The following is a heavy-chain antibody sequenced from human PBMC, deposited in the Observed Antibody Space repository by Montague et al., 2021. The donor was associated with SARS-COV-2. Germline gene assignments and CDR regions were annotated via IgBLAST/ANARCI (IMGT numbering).Heavy chain of an antibody. CDR2: INHSGST. D-gene: IGHD3-10*01. CDR3: ARVRYYGSGTSLGMDV. CDR1: GGSFSGYY. V-gene: IGHV4-34*01. Sequence: SETLSLTCAVYGGSFSGYYWSWIRQPPGKGLEWIGEINHSGSTNYNPSLKSRATISVDTSKNQFSLKLSSVTAADTAAYYCARVRYYGSGTSLGMDVWGQGTTVTVSS. J-gene: IGHJ6*02.